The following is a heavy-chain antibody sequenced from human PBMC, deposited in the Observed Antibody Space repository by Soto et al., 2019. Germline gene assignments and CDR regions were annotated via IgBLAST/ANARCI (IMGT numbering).Heavy chain of an antibody. V-gene: IGHV4-4*02. Sequence: SETLSLTCAVSGGSISSSNWWSWVRQPPGKGLEWIGEIYHSGSTNYNPSLKSRVSISVDKSKNQFSLKLSSVTAADTAVYYCVRHGYYDILTGYYYYYGMDVRGQGTTVT. J-gene: IGHJ6*02. CDR1: GGSISSSNW. CDR3: VRHGYYDILTGYYYYYGMDV. D-gene: IGHD3-9*01. CDR2: IYHSGST.